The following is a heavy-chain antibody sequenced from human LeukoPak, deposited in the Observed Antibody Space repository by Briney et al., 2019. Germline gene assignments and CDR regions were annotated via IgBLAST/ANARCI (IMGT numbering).Heavy chain of an antibody. CDR3: ARNMGAVANY. J-gene: IGHJ4*02. D-gene: IGHD4-11*01. V-gene: IGHV3-66*01. CDR1: GFTVSTNY. CDR2: IDTGGTA. Sequence: GGSLRLSCAAAGFTVSTNYMSWVRQAPGKGLECVSLIDTGGTAYYADSVKGRFTISRDNSKNTLYLQMNTLRAEDTAVYYCARNMGAVANYWGQGTLVTVSS.